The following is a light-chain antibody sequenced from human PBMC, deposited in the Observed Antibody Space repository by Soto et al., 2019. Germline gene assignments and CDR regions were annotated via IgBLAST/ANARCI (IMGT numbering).Light chain of an antibody. CDR3: QQYNRYFKS. V-gene: IGKV1-5*03. J-gene: IGKJ1*01. Sequence: IQMTQSPSTLSASVGDRVTITCRASENINTWLAWYQQKPGQAPRLLIQRASRVERGVPSRFSGSGSDTEFTLTISSLQPDDFATYYCQQYNRYFKSFGQGTKVDIK. CDR1: ENINTW. CDR2: RAS.